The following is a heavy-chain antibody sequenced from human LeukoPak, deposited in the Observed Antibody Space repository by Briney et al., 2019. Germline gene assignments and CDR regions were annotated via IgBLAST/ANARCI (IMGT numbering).Heavy chain of an antibody. V-gene: IGHV4-38-2*02. CDR2: IYHSGST. Sequence: SETLSLTCTVSGYSLSSGYYWGWIRQPPGKGLEWIGSIYHSGSTYYNPSLKSRVAISVDTSKNQFSLKLSSVTAADTAVYYCARVSGYYDSSGYWDPFDYWGQGTLVTVSS. CDR1: GYSLSSGYY. D-gene: IGHD3-22*01. CDR3: ARVSGYYDSSGYWDPFDY. J-gene: IGHJ4*02.